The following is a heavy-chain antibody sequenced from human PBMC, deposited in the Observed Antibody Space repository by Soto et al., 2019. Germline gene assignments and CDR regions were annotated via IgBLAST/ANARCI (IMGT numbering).Heavy chain of an antibody. CDR1: SGSISSSNW. Sequence: SETLSLTCAVSSGSISSSNWWSWVRQPPGKGLEWIGEIYHSGSTNYNPSLKSRVTISVDKSKNQFSLKLSSVTAADTAVYYCARDAAYYDILTGYGQYYYYYMDVWGKGTTVTVSS. CDR3: ARDAAYYDILTGYGQYYYYYMDV. J-gene: IGHJ6*03. D-gene: IGHD3-9*01. V-gene: IGHV4-4*02. CDR2: IYHSGST.